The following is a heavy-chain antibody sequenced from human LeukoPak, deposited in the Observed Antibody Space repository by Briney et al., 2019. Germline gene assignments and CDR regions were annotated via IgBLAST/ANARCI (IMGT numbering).Heavy chain of an antibody. Sequence: GGSLRLSCAASGFTFSSYWMSWVRQAPGKGLEWVANIKQDGSEKYYVDSVKGRFTISRDNAKNSLYLQMNSLRAEDTAVYYCARDPGSSPYYYYMDVWGKGTTVTVSS. D-gene: IGHD6-6*01. J-gene: IGHJ6*03. CDR2: IKQDGSEK. CDR1: GFTFSSYW. CDR3: ARDPGSSPYYYYMDV. V-gene: IGHV3-7*01.